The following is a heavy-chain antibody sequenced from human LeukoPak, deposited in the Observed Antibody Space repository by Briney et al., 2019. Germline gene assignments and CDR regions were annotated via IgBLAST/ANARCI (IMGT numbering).Heavy chain of an antibody. CDR1: GFTFSSYW. V-gene: IGHV3-7*01. J-gene: IGHJ6*02. CDR3: ARYKSGSSWPYYYYYGMDV. Sequence: GGTLRLSCAASGFTFSSYWMSWVRQAPGKGLEWVAHIKQDGSEKYYVDSVKGRFTISRDNAKNSLYLQMNSLRAEDTAVYYCARYKSGSSWPYYYYYGMDVWGQGTTVTVSS. CDR2: IKQDGSEK. D-gene: IGHD6-13*01.